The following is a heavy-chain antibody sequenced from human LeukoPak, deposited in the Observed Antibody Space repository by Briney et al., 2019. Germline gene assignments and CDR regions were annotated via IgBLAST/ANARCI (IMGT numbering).Heavy chain of an antibody. CDR2: IYSGGST. D-gene: IGHD5-18*01. Sequence: GGPLRLSCAASGFTLSSNYMSWVRQAPGKGLEWVSVIYSGGSTYYADSVKGRFTISRDNSKNTLYLQMNSLRAEDTAVYYCAKSPRRGYSYGDRGIFDYWGQGTLVTVSS. J-gene: IGHJ4*02. CDR1: GFTLSSNY. V-gene: IGHV3-53*01. CDR3: AKSPRRGYSYGDRGIFDY.